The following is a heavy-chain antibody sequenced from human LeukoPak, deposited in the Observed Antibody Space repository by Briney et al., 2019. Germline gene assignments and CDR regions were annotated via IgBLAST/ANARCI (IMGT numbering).Heavy chain of an antibody. D-gene: IGHD3-22*01. V-gene: IGHV4-59*01. CDR3: ARDYDSSGYAFDY. CDR1: GGSISGYY. J-gene: IGHJ4*02. Sequence: SETLSLTCTVSGGSISGYYWSWIRQPPGKGLEWIGYIYYSGSTNYNPSLKSRVTISVDTSKNQFSLKLSSVTAADTAVYYCARDYDSSGYAFDYWGQGTLVTVSS. CDR2: IYYSGST.